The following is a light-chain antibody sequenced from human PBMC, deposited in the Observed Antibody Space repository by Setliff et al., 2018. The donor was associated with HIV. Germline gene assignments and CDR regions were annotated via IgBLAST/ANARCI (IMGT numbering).Light chain of an antibody. CDR1: SSNIGAGFD. Sequence: VLTQPPSVSGAPGQRVTISCTGSSSNIGAGFDVHWYQQLPGTAPKLLIYLNNNRPSGVPDRFSGSKSGTSASLATTGLQAEDEADYYCQSYDSSLGGNYVFGTGTKVTVL. CDR3: QSYDSSLGGNYV. V-gene: IGLV1-40*01. J-gene: IGLJ1*01. CDR2: LNN.